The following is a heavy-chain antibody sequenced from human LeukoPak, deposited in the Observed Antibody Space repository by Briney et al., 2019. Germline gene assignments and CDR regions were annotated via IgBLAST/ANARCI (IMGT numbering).Heavy chain of an antibody. CDR3: ARDTSYYDSSCYYYYYYYMDV. Sequence: SETLSLTCTVSGGSISSGSYYWRWIRQPAGKGLEWIVRIYTSGSTNYNPSLKSRVTISVYTSKNQFSLKLSSVTAADTAVYYCARDTSYYDSSCYYYYYYYMDVWGKGTTVTISS. CDR2: IYTSGST. V-gene: IGHV4-61*02. J-gene: IGHJ6*03. CDR1: GGSISSGSYY. D-gene: IGHD3-22*01.